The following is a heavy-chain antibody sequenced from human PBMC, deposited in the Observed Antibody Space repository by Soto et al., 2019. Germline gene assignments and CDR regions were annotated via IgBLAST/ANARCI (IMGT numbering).Heavy chain of an antibody. J-gene: IGHJ5*02. D-gene: IGHD2-15*01. CDR3: ARQCRGVPSHWFVP. CDR2: IFYSGST. CDR1: SGSISSTIYS. V-gene: IGHV4-39*01. Sequence: PSETLSLACTVSSGSISSTIYSWDWIRQPPGKGLEWIGSIFYSGSTYYNPSLKSRVTISVDTSKNQFSLTLTSVTAADTAVYYCARQCRGVPSHWFVPWGQGTLVTVSS.